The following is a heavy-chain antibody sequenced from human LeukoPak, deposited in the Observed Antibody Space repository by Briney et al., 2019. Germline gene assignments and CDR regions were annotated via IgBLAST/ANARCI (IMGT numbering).Heavy chain of an antibody. CDR2: MFYRGNT. V-gene: IGHV4-39*07. Sequence: PSETLSLTCTVSGGPISSSNYYWGWIRQPPGKGLEWIGSMFYRGNTCYNPSLKSRITISVDTAKNQFSLKLSSVTAADTAVYYCARETSQKGAHYMDVWGKGTPVTISS. J-gene: IGHJ6*03. CDR3: ARETSQKGAHYMDV. D-gene: IGHD3-16*01. CDR1: GGPISSSNYY.